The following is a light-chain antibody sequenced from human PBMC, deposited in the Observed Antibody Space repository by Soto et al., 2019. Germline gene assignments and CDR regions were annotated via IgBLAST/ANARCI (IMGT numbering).Light chain of an antibody. J-gene: IGKJ1*01. CDR2: GAS. CDR3: QQYGSSPTT. CDR1: LSVSSSY. Sequence: EIVLTQSPGTLSLSPGERATLSCRASLSVSSSYLAWYQQKPDQAPRLLIYGASSRATGIPDRFSGSGSGTDFTLTISRLEPEDFAVYYCQQYGSSPTTFGQGAKVEIK. V-gene: IGKV3-20*01.